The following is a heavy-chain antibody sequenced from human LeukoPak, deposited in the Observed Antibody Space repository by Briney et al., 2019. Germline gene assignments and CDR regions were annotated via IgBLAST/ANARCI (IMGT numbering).Heavy chain of an antibody. CDR2: ISSGGSTI. CDR1: GFTFRSYE. J-gene: IGHJ4*02. CDR3: ARDLES. Sequence: GGSLRLSCAASGFTFRSYEMNLVRPAPGKGLEWVSYISSGGSTIYYADSVKGRFTISRDNAKNSLFLQMNSLRAEDTAVYYCARDLESWGQGTLVTVS. V-gene: IGHV3-48*03.